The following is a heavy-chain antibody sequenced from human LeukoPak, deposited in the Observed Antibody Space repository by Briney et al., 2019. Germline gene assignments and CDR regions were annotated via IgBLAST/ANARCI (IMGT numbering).Heavy chain of an antibody. CDR3: ARRLHYYDY. CDR1: GGSIISSRDH. J-gene: IGHJ4*02. D-gene: IGHD2-21*02. Sequence: SETLSLTCTVSGGSIISSRDHWDWIRQPPGKGLEWIASVHYSGTAYYNPSLRSRVTISVDTSKNQFSLKVTSVTAAGTAAYYCARRLHYYDYWGQGTLVSVSS. V-gene: IGHV4-39*01. CDR2: VHYSGTA.